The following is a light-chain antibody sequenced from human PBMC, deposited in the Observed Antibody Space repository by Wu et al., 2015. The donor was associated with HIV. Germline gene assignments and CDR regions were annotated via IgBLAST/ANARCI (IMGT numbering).Light chain of an antibody. Sequence: EIVLTQSPGTLSLSPGERATLSCRASQSVSSSYLAWYQQKPGQAPRLLIYGASSRATGIPDRFSGSGSGTDFTLTISRLEPEDFAGYYCQHYGSSLLTFGGGTKVEIK. V-gene: IGKV3-20*01. CDR1: QSVSSSY. CDR2: GAS. CDR3: QHYGSSLLT. J-gene: IGKJ4*01.